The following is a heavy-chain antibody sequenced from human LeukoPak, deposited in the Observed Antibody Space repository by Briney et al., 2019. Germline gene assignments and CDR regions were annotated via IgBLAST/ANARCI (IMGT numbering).Heavy chain of an antibody. J-gene: IGHJ4*02. CDR3: GRVPMDRFYDSSWGPADY. V-gene: IGHV4-59*01. D-gene: IGHD3-22*01. CDR1: GGSISSYY. Sequence: SETLSLTCTASGGSISSYYWSWIRQPPGKGLEWIGYIYYSGSTNYNLSLKSRVTISVDTSKNQFSLKLSSVTAADTAVYYCGRVPMDRFYDSSWGPADYWGQGTLVTVSS. CDR2: IYYSGST.